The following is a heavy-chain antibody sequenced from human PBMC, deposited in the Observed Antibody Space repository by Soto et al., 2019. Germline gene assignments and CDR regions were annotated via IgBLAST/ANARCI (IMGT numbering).Heavy chain of an antibody. Sequence: QVRLVESGGGVVQPGRSLRLSCTASGFSFSSYAMYWFRQPPGKGLEWVAVISNDGINKHYADSVKGRVTVSRDNSNRSLDLQLNSLRGEDTAMYYCARDMYSSDYFVKWFEPWGQGTLVTVSS. CDR1: GFSFSSYA. V-gene: IGHV3-30-3*01. CDR3: ARDMYSSDYFVKWFEP. J-gene: IGHJ5*02. D-gene: IGHD6-19*01. CDR2: ISNDGINK.